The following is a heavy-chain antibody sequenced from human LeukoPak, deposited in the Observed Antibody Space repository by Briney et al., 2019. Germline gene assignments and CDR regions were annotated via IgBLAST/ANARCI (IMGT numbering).Heavy chain of an antibody. D-gene: IGHD6-13*01. J-gene: IGHJ4*02. V-gene: IGHV3-23*01. CDR2: ISGSGGDT. CDR3: AKGRISGDAGLDY. CDR1: GFTFSSYA. Sequence: GGSLRLSCAASGFTFSSYAMSWVRQAPGKGLEWVSSISGSGGDTYYGDSVKGRFTISRDNSKNTLYLQVNSLRAEDTAVFYCAKGRISGDAGLDYWGEGTLVTVSS.